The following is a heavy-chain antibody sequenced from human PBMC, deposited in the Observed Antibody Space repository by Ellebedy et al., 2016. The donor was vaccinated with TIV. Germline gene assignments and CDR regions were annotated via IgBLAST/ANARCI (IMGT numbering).Heavy chain of an antibody. J-gene: IGHJ6*02. CDR2: ISNDGTEK. CDR1: GFTLRNYGTQNYG. CDR3: AKEGGSSRGASGMDV. Sequence: PGGSLRLSCVASGFTLRNYGTQNYGTHWVRQAPGEGPEWVAFISNDGTEKYYADSVTGRFTISGDIAKNTLYLQMNRLRADDTAVYHCAKEGGSSRGASGMDVWGQGTTVTVSS. D-gene: IGHD6-6*01. V-gene: IGHV3-30*18.